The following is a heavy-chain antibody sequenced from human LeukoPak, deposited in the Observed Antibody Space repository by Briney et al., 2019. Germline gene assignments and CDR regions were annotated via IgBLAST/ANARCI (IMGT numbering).Heavy chain of an antibody. CDR3: ARAASGSYPCSD. J-gene: IGHJ4*02. CDR2: IYYSGST. V-gene: IGHV4-59*01. Sequence: PSETLPLTCTVSGGSISSYYWSWIRQPPGKGLEWIGYIYYSGSTNYNPSLKSRVTISVDTSKNQFSLKLSSVTAADTAVYYCARAASGSYPCSDWGQGTLVTVSS. D-gene: IGHD1-26*01. CDR1: GGSISSYY.